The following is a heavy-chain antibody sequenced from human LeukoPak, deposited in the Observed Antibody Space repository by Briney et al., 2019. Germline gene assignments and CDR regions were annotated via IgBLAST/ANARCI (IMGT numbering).Heavy chain of an antibody. CDR1: GFTFSSYA. J-gene: IGHJ4*02. V-gene: IGHV3-30-3*01. CDR3: ARDALYGSGKGYYFDY. Sequence: HPGGSLRLSCAASGFTFSSYAMHWVRQAPGKGLEWVAVISYDGSNKYYADSVKGRFTISRDNSKNTLYLQMNSLRAEDTAVYYCARDALYGSGKGYYFDYWGQGTLVTVSS. D-gene: IGHD3-10*01. CDR2: ISYDGSNK.